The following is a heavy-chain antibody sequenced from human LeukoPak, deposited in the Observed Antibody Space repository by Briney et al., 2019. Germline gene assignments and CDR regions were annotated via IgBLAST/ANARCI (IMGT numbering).Heavy chain of an antibody. CDR1: GFTFSSYS. J-gene: IGHJ4*02. CDR2: ISSSSSYI. V-gene: IGHV3-21*01. D-gene: IGHD6-6*01. CDR3: ARDGQSIAALPPWVDY. Sequence: GGSLRLSCAASGFTFSSYSMNWVRQAPGKGLAWVSSISSSSSYIYYADSVKGRFTISRDNAKNSLYLQMNSLRAEDTAVYYCARDGQSIAALPPWVDYWGQGTLVTVSS.